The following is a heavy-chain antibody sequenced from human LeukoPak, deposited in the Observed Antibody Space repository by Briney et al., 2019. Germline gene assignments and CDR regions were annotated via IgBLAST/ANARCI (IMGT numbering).Heavy chain of an antibody. CDR2: IYHSGST. V-gene: IGHV4-38-2*02. D-gene: IGHD1-26*01. J-gene: IGHJ6*03. Sequence: SETLSLTCTVSGYSISSGYYWGWIRQSPGKGLEWIGNIYHSGSTYYNPSLKSRVTISVDTSKNQFSLKLSSVTAADTAVYYCARETPIVGRHGWYYYYYMDVWGKGTTVTVSS. CDR3: ARETPIVGRHGWYYYYYMDV. CDR1: GYSISSGYY.